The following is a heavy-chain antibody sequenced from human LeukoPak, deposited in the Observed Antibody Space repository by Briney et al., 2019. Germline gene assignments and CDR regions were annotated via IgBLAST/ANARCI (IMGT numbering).Heavy chain of an antibody. Sequence: PGGPLGLSCAAPGFIFSSYDMNWVGKVPGRGLEWVSYISSSGNSIYYADSVKGRFTISRDNAKNSLYLQMNSLRAEDTAVYYCARSTDYYDTSGYLTYYFDYWGQGTLVTVSS. D-gene: IGHD3-22*01. CDR3: ARSTDYYDTSGYLTYYFDY. CDR1: GFIFSSYD. CDR2: ISSSGNSI. J-gene: IGHJ4*02. V-gene: IGHV3-48*03.